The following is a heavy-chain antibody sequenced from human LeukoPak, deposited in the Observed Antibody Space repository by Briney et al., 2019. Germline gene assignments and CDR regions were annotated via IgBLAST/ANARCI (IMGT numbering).Heavy chain of an antibody. D-gene: IGHD2-15*01. CDR3: AKAPLRSCSGAICYPFDY. Sequence: SETLSLTCAVYGGSFSGYYWSWIRQPPGKGLEWIGEINHSGSTNYNPSLKSRVTISGDTSKNHFSLKLSSVTAADAAVYYCAKAPLRSCSGAICYPFDYWGQGTLVTVSS. J-gene: IGHJ4*02. V-gene: IGHV4-34*01. CDR2: INHSGST. CDR1: GGSFSGYY.